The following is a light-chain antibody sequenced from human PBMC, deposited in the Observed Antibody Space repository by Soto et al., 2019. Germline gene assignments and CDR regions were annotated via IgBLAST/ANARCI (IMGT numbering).Light chain of an antibody. CDR2: AAS. CDR1: QAISNY. Sequence: DIPMTQSPSSLSTSVGDRVTITCRASQAISNYLAWYQRKPGNVPKLLIYAASTLQSGVPSRFSGSGSGTDFTLSISSLQPEDVATYYCQRYDSAPYTFGQGTKLEIK. V-gene: IGKV1-27*01. J-gene: IGKJ2*01. CDR3: QRYDSAPYT.